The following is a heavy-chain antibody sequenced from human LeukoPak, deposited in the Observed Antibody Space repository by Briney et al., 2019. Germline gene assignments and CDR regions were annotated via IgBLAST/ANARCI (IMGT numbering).Heavy chain of an antibody. D-gene: IGHD3-22*01. CDR2: ISWNSGSI. Sequence: GGSPRLSCAASGFTFSSYAMSWVRQAPGKGLEGGSGISWNSGSIVYADSVKGRFTISRDNAKNSLYLQMNSLRAEDMALYYCAKGVVIYYDSSGYYPDAFDIWGQGTMVTVSS. CDR3: AKGVVIYYDSSGYYPDAFDI. V-gene: IGHV3-9*03. J-gene: IGHJ3*02. CDR1: GFTFSSYA.